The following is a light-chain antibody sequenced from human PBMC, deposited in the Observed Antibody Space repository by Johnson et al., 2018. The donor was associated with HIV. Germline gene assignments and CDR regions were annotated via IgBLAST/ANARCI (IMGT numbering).Light chain of an antibody. J-gene: IGLJ1*01. CDR1: SSNIGNNY. Sequence: HSVLTQPPSVSAAPGQKVTISCSGSSSNIGNNYVSWYQQLPGTAPKLLIYDNNKRPSGIPDQFSGSKSGTSATLGITGLQTGDEADYYCGTWDSGLSAVYVFGTGTKVTVL. CDR3: GTWDSGLSAVYV. V-gene: IGLV1-51*01. CDR2: DNN.